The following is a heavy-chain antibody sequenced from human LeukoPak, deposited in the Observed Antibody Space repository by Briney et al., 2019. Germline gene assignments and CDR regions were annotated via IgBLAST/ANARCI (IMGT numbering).Heavy chain of an antibody. Sequence: SETLSLTCAVSGGSISSGGYSWSWIRQPPGKGLEWIGYIYYSGSTYYNPSLKSRVTISVDTSKNQFSLKLSSVTAADTAVYYCARDYGSDSFDPWGQGTLVTVSS. D-gene: IGHD3-10*01. CDR2: IYYSGST. CDR3: ARDYGSDSFDP. CDR1: GGSISSGGYS. J-gene: IGHJ5*02. V-gene: IGHV4-30-4*07.